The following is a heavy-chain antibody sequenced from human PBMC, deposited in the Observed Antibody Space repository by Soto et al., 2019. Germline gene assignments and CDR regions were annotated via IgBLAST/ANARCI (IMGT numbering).Heavy chain of an antibody. Sequence: SVKVSCKASGGTFSSYAISWVRQAPGQGLEWMGGIIPIFGTANYAQKFQGRVTITADESTSTAYMELSSLRSEDTAVYYCASLTYYYDSSGYYLDAFDIWGQGTMVTVSS. J-gene: IGHJ3*02. CDR1: GGTFSSYA. CDR3: ASLTYYYDSSGYYLDAFDI. D-gene: IGHD3-22*01. V-gene: IGHV1-69*13. CDR2: IIPIFGTA.